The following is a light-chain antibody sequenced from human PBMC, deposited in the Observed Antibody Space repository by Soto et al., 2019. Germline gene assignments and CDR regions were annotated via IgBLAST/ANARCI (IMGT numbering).Light chain of an antibody. CDR3: QQTYTTPPET. J-gene: IGKJ3*01. CDR1: QSINDY. Sequence: DIHMTQSPSSLSASVGDRVAITCRASQSINDYLNWYRQAPGKAPTLLIYSASSLRSGVPSRFSGRGYGTNFTLIISSLQPEDFATYYCQQTYTTPPETFGPGTKVDIK. V-gene: IGKV1-39*01. CDR2: SAS.